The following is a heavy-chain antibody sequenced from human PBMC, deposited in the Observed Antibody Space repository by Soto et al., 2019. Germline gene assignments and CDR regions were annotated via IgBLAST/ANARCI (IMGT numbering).Heavy chain of an antibody. Sequence: QVQLQESGPGLVKPSGTLSLTCAVSSGSISSSNWWSWVRQPPGKGLEGIGEIYHSGSTNYNPSLKSRVTIPVDKSKNQFSLKQRSVTAADTAVYYCARLGYCSGGSCSHYYYYYMDVWGKGTTVTVSS. CDR1: SGSISSSNW. CDR2: IYHSGST. CDR3: ARLGYCSGGSCSHYYYYYMDV. J-gene: IGHJ6*03. D-gene: IGHD2-15*01. V-gene: IGHV4-4*02.